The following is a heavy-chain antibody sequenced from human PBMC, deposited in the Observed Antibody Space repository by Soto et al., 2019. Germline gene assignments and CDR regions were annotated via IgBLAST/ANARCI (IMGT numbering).Heavy chain of an antibody. CDR2: ISGYNGDT. V-gene: IGHV1-18*01. Sequence: QGQLVESGPEVKKPGASVKVSCKTFGYTFSRYGISWVRQAPGQGLEWMGWISGYNGDTNYAQKVQGRVTMTIDTSTYTAYMELRSLTSDDTAIYYCAKNGQPPYYYYGMDVWGQGTTVTVSS. CDR1: GYTFSRYG. D-gene: IGHD2-8*01. J-gene: IGHJ6*02. CDR3: AKNGQPPYYYYGMDV.